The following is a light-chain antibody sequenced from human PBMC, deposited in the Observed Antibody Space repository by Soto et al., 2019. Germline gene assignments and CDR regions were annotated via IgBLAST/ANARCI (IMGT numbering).Light chain of an antibody. CDR1: NSNIGRHT. CDR3: AAWDDSLQAWV. V-gene: IGLV1-44*01. J-gene: IGLJ3*02. Sequence: QSVLTQPPSASGTPGQRVTISCSGSNSNIGRHTVNWYQQLPGTAPKLLIYTDNQRPSGVPDRFSDSKSGTSASLAISGLQSEDEAEYYCAAWDDSLQAWVFGGGTKLT. CDR2: TDN.